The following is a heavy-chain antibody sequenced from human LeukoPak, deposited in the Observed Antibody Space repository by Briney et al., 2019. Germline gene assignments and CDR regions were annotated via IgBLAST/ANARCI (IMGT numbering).Heavy chain of an antibody. D-gene: IGHD1-26*01. CDR3: ARGRSGSSWIDY. CDR2: INHSGST. Sequence: SETLSLTCAVYGGSFSGYYWSWIRQPPGKGLEWIGEINHSGSTNYNPSLKSRVTISVDTSKNQCSLKLSSVTAADTAVYYCARGRSGSSWIDYWGQGTLVTVSS. J-gene: IGHJ4*02. V-gene: IGHV4-34*01. CDR1: GGSFSGYY.